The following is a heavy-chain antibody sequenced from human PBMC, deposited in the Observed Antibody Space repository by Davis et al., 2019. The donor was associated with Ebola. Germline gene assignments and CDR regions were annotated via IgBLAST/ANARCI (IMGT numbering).Heavy chain of an antibody. CDR2: IIPMFGTT. CDR3: ARDVRYNWNQKSIWDY. CDR1: GGTFSSYG. J-gene: IGHJ4*02. D-gene: IGHD1-1*01. V-gene: IGHV1-69*05. Sequence: SVKVSCKASGGTFSSYGVSWVRQAPGQGLEWMGGIIPMFGTTNYAQKFQGRVTMTTDTSTSIVYMELRSLRSDDTAVYYCARDVRYNWNQKSIWDYWGQGSMVIVSS.